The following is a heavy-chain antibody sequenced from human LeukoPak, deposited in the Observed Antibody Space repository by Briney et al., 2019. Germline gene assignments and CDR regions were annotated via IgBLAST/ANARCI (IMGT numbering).Heavy chain of an antibody. CDR1: GYSISSGYC. V-gene: IGHV4-38-2*02. Sequence: SETLSLTCTVSGYSISSGYCWGWIRQPPGKGLEWIGSIYHSGSTYYNPSLKSRLTISVDTSKNQFSLKLSSVTAADTAVYYCASSRSPGDYGFDYWGQGTLVTVSS. CDR3: ASSRSPGDYGFDY. D-gene: IGHD4-17*01. J-gene: IGHJ4*02. CDR2: IYHSGST.